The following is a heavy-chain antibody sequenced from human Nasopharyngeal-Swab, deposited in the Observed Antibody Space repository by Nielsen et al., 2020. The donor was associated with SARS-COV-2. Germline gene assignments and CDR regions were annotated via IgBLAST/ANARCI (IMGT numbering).Heavy chain of an antibody. CDR1: GYSFTSYW. J-gene: IGHJ6*02. CDR3: ASSSTTKADINYGDYFGSPQYYYGMDV. CDR2: IDPSDSYT. Sequence: KVSCKGSGYSFTSYWISWVRQMPGKGLEWMGRIDPSDSYTNYSPSFQGHVTISADKSISTAYLQWSSLKASDTAMCYCASSSTTKADINYGDYFGSPQYYYGMDVWGQGTTVTVSS. V-gene: IGHV5-10-1*01. D-gene: IGHD4-17*01.